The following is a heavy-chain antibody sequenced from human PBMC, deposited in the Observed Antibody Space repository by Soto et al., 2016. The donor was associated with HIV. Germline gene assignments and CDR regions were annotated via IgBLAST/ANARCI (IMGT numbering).Heavy chain of an antibody. V-gene: IGHV3-33*01. CDR3: ARDGYCSSTSCYPETAFDY. J-gene: IGHJ4*02. CDR2: IWYDGSNK. CDR1: GFTFSSYG. Sequence: VQLVESGGGVVQPGRSLRLSCAASGFTFSSYGMHWVRQAPGKGLEWVAVIWYDGSNKYYADSVKGRFTISRDNSKNTLYLQMNSLRAEDTAVYYCARDGYCSSTSCYPETAFDYWGQGTLVTSPQ. D-gene: IGHD2-2*03.